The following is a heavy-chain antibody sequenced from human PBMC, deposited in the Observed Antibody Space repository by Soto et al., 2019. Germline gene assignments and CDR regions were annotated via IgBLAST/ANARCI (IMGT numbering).Heavy chain of an antibody. D-gene: IGHD3-3*01. CDR1: GGTFSSYA. CDR3: ARSRVDYTLYYYGMDV. Sequence: GASVKVSCKASGGTFSSYAISWVRQAPGQGLEWMGGIIPIFGTANYAQKFQGRVTITADKSTSTAYMELSSLRSEDTAVYYCARSRVDYTLYYYGMDVWGQGTTVTVSS. CDR2: IIPIFGTA. V-gene: IGHV1-69*06. J-gene: IGHJ6*02.